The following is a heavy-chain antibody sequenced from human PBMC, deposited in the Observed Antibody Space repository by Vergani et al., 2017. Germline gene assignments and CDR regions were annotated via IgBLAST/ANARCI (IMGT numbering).Heavy chain of an antibody. J-gene: IGHJ6*02. D-gene: IGHD3-10*01. CDR2: ISWDGGST. CDR1: GFSFHNCA. CDR3: AKDIPRGSGIQDYYGMDV. Sequence: EVQVVESGGGLAQPGRSLRLSCTASGFSFHNCAMHWVRQVPGKGLEWVSLISWDGGSTYYADSVKGRFTISRDNSKNSLYLQMNSLRAEDTALYYCAKDIPRGSGIQDYYGMDVWGQGTTVTVSS. V-gene: IGHV3-43D*04.